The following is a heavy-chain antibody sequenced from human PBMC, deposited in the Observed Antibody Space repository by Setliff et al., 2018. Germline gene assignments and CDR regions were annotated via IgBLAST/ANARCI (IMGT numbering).Heavy chain of an antibody. Sequence: PGGSLRLSCAASGFTFSGSAMYWVRQASGKGLEWVGRIRSKSDSYATIYAASVRGRFTISRDDSKNTAYLQMNSLKTEDTAVYYCAAAPAGSDVLDIWGQGTMVTVSS. CDR2: IRSKSDSYAT. CDR1: GFTFSGSA. J-gene: IGHJ3*02. V-gene: IGHV3-73*01. D-gene: IGHD6-13*01. CDR3: AAAPAGSDVLDI.